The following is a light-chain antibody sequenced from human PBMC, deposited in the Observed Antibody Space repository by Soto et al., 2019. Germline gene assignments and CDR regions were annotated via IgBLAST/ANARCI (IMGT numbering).Light chain of an antibody. CDR3: QQRSNWPST. V-gene: IGKV3-11*01. CDR2: DAS. J-gene: IGKJ4*01. CDR1: QSVSSY. Sequence: EIVLTQSPATLSLSPGERAALSCRASQSVSSYLAWYQQKPGQAPRLLIYDASKRATGFPARFSGSGSGTDFTLTISILEPEDFAVYFCQQRSNWPSTFGGGTKVEI.